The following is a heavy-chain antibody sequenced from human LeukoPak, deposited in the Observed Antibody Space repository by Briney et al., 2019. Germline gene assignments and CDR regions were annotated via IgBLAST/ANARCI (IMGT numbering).Heavy chain of an antibody. CDR2: IYYSGST. D-gene: IGHD3-22*01. V-gene: IGHV4-59*01. CDR1: GGSISSYY. Sequence: SETLSLTCTVSGGSISSYYWSWIRQPPGKGLEWIGYIYYSGSTNYNPSLKSRVTISVDTSKNQFSLKLSSVTAADTAVYYCARDRRGYYDSSGFTTDAFDIWGQGTVVTVSS. J-gene: IGHJ3*02. CDR3: ARDRRGYYDSSGFTTDAFDI.